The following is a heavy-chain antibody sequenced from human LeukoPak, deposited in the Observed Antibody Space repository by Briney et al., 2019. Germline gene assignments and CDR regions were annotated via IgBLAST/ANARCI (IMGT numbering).Heavy chain of an antibody. CDR2: IYYSGST. CDR1: GGSISGYY. D-gene: IGHD6-19*01. V-gene: IGHV4-59*01. J-gene: IGHJ4*02. Sequence: PSETLSLTCTVSGGSISGYYWSWIRQPPGKGLEWIGYIYYSGSTNYNPSLKSRVTISVDTSKNQFSLKLSSVTAADTAVYYCARGSSGWYFDYWGQGTLVTVSS. CDR3: ARGSSGWYFDY.